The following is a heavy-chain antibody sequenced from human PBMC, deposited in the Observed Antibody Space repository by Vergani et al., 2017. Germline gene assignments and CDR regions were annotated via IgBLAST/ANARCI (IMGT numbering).Heavy chain of an antibody. CDR1: GGSISSYY. CDR3: ARGVGATSGETYAY. Sequence: QVQLQESGPGLVKPSETLSLTCTVSGGSISSYYFTWIRQPPGKGLEWIGYIYYSGSTNYNPSLKSRVTISLDASKNQFSLDLSSVTAADTAVYYCARGVGATSGETYAYWGQGTLVTVSS. CDR2: IYYSGST. D-gene: IGHD1-26*01. J-gene: IGHJ4*02. V-gene: IGHV4-59*01.